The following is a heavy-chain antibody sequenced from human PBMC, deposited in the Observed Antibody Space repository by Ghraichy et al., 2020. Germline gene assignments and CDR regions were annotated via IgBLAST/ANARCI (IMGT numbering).Heavy chain of an antibody. CDR3: ARGSKVVRFYYYDGMDV. CDR1: GFTFSNYW. J-gene: IGHJ6*02. D-gene: IGHD4-23*01. Sequence: GSLRLSCVVSGFTFSNYWMSWVRQAPGKGLEWLANIKQDGSEEHYVDSMRGRFTVSRDNAKSSLYLQMNSLRAEDTAVYYCARGSKVVRFYYYDGMDVWGQGTTVTVSS. V-gene: IGHV3-7*03. CDR2: IKQDGSEE.